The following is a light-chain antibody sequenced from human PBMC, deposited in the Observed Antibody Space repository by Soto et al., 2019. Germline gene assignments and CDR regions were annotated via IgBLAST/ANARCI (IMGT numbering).Light chain of an antibody. Sequence: QSVLTQPPSVSAAPGQKVTISCSGSNSNIGNNYVSWYQQLPGTAPKVLIYDNNKRPSGIPDRFSGSKSGTSATLGITGLQTGDEADYYCGTWDSSLSAVVFGGGTKLTVL. CDR2: DNN. CDR1: NSNIGNNY. J-gene: IGLJ2*01. CDR3: GTWDSSLSAVV. V-gene: IGLV1-51*01.